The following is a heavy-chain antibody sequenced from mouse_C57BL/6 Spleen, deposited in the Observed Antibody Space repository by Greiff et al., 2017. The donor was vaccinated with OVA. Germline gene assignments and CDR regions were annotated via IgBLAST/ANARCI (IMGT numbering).Heavy chain of an antibody. CDR2: IDPSDSYT. D-gene: IGHD2-4*01. CDR3: ARGLRRGLAMDY. Sequence: VKQRPGQGLEWIGEIDPSDSYTNYNQKFKGKSTLTVDKSSSTAYMQLSSLTSEDSAVYYCARGLRRGLAMDYWGQGTSVTVSS. J-gene: IGHJ4*01. V-gene: IGHV1-69*01.